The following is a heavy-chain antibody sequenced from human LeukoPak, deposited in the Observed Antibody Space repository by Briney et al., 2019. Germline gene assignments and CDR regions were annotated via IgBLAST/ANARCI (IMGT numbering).Heavy chain of an antibody. Sequence: ASVKVSCKASGYTFTSYYMHGVRQAPGQGLEWMGIINPSGGSTSYARKFQGRVTMTRDTSTSTVYMELSSLRSEDTAVYYCASLSPISSYDILTGYAGYAFDIWGQGTMVTVSS. CDR3: ASLSPISSYDILTGYAGYAFDI. CDR2: INPSGGST. V-gene: IGHV1-46*01. CDR1: GYTFTSYY. J-gene: IGHJ3*02. D-gene: IGHD3-9*01.